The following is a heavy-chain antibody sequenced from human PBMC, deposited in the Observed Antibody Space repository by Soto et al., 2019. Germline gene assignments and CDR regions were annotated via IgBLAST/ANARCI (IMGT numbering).Heavy chain of an antibody. D-gene: IGHD3-10*01. V-gene: IGHV3-23*01. CDR3: PQPLRTGYYYYGKDV. J-gene: IGHJ6*01. CDR1: GFPFINYA. CDR2: ISGSGGSK. Sequence: GLSPRLPSAASGFPFINYAVSRRLEAEGKGLEWVSAISGSGGSKYYADSVKGRFTISRDNSKNTLYLQMNSLSAEDPAVYYCPQPLRTGYYYYGKDVWGQGTTVTVYS.